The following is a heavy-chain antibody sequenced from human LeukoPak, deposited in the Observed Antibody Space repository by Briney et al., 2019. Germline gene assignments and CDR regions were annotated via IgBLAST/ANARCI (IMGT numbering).Heavy chain of an antibody. CDR1: GFALSDYW. J-gene: IGHJ4*02. Sequence: GGSLRLSCAASGFALSDYWMHWVRQAPGKGLVWVSRINSEGGLMSYADSVKGRFTIYRDNAKNTLYLQMNSLTAEDTAMYYCTRAAEQRPIDYWGQGTLVTVSS. D-gene: IGHD6-25*01. CDR3: TRAAEQRPIDY. V-gene: IGHV3-74*01. CDR2: INSEGGLM.